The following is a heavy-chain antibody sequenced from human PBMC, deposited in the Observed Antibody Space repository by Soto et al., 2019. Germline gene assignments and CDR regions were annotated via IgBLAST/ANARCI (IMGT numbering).Heavy chain of an antibody. CDR2: IKQDGSAK. CDR1: GFSIRTYW. Sequence: GGSLRLSCAASGFSIRTYWMHWVRQAPGKGLEWVANIKQDGSAKYYLDSVKGRFTISRDNAKSSLYLQMNSLRAEDTAIYYCARALAAADSLWGQGALVTVSS. V-gene: IGHV3-7*01. CDR3: ARALAAADSL. D-gene: IGHD6-13*01. J-gene: IGHJ4*02.